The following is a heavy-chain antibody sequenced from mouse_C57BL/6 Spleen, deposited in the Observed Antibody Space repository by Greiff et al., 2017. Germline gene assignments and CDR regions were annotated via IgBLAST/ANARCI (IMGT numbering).Heavy chain of an antibody. CDR3: ARGVTGTSFDY. J-gene: IGHJ2*01. V-gene: IGHV1-78*01. CDR1: GYTFTDYT. CDR2: IYPRDGST. Sequence: VQLQQPDAELVKPGASVKISCKASGYTFTDYTIHWLKQRPEQGLEWIGYIYPRDGSTKYNEKFKGKATLTADKSSSTAYMQLTSLTSVDSAVYFCARGVTGTSFDYWGQGTTLTVSS. D-gene: IGHD2-1*01.